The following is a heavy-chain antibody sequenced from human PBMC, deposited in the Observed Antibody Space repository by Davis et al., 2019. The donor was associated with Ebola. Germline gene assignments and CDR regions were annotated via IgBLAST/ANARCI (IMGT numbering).Heavy chain of an antibody. CDR2: ISYDGSNK. CDR1: GFTFSSYA. D-gene: IGHD6-19*01. Sequence: PGGSLRLSCAASGFTFSSYAMHWVRQAPGKGLEWVAVISYDGSNKYYADSVKGRFTISRDNSKNTLYLQMNSLRAEDTAVYYCAREVYSSGWYDSFWFDPWGQGTLVTVSS. J-gene: IGHJ5*02. CDR3: AREVYSSGWYDSFWFDP. V-gene: IGHV3-30-3*01.